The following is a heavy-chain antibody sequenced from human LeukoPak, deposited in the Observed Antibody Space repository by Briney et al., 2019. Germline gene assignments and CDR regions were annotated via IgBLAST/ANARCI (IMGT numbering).Heavy chain of an antibody. D-gene: IGHD2-2*01. CDR2: FDPEDGET. CDR1: GYTLTELS. CDR3: ATEKTGIVVVPAAKAGAFDI. Sequence: ASVKVSCKVSGYTLTELSMHWVRQAPGKGLEWMGGFDPEDGETIYAQKFQGRVTMTEDTSTDTAYMELSSLRSEDTAVYYCATEKTGIVVVPAAKAGAFDIWGQGTMVTVSS. V-gene: IGHV1-24*01. J-gene: IGHJ3*02.